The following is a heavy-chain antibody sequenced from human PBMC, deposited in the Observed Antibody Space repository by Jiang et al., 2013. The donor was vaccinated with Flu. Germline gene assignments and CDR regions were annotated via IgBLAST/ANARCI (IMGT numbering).Heavy chain of an antibody. CDR1: GYSFTSYW. CDR3: ARGPDIVVVVAATPGWFDP. J-gene: IGHJ5*02. D-gene: IGHD2-15*01. Sequence: SCKGSGYSFTSYWIGWVRQMPGKGLEWMGIIYPGDSDTRYSPSFQGQVTISADKSISTAYLQWSSLKASDTAMYYCARGPDIVVVVAATPGWFDPWGQGTLVTVSS. CDR2: IYPGDSDT. V-gene: IGHV5-51*01.